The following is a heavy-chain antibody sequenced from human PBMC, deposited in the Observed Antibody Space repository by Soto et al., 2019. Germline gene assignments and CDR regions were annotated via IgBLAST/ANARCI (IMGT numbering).Heavy chain of an antibody. J-gene: IGHJ4*02. V-gene: IGHV4-59*01. D-gene: IGHD6-19*01. Sequence: PSETLSLTCTVSGGSISSYYWSWIRQPPGKGLEWIGYIYYSGSTNYNPSLKSRVTISVDTSKNHFSLKLSSVTAADTAVYYCATQRSGRFDYWGQGTLVTVSS. CDR3: ATQRSGRFDY. CDR1: GGSISSYY. CDR2: IYYSGST.